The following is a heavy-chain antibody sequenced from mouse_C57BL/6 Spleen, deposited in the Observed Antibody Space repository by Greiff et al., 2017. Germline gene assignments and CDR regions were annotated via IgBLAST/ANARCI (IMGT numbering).Heavy chain of an antibody. D-gene: IGHD1-1*01. J-gene: IGHJ4*01. V-gene: IGHV1-64*01. Sequence: VQLQESGAELVKPGASVKLSCKASGYTFTSYWMHWVKQRPGQGLEWIGMIHPNSGSTNYNEKFKSKATLTVDKSSSTAYMQLSSLTSEDSAVYYCDYGSSYGAMDYWGQGTSVTVSS. CDR1: GYTFTSYW. CDR3: DYGSSYGAMDY. CDR2: IHPNSGST.